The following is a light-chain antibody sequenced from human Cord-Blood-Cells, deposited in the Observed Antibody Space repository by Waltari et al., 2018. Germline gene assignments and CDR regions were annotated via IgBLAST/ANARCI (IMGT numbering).Light chain of an antibody. CDR2: AAS. Sequence: DIQMTQSPSSLSASVGDRVTITCRASQSIRSYLNWYQQKPGKAPKLLIYAASSLQSGVPARFSGSGSGTDFTLTISSLQPEDFGTYYCQQSYSTPIAFGQGTRLAVK. CDR3: QQSYSTPIA. J-gene: IGKJ5*01. V-gene: IGKV1-39*01. CDR1: QSIRSY.